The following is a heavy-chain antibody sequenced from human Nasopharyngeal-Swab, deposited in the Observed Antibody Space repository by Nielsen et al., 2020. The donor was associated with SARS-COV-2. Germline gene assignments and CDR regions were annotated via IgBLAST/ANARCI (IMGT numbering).Heavy chain of an antibody. CDR1: GGPISSYY. D-gene: IGHD3-3*01. CDR2: IYYSGST. V-gene: IGHV4-59*01. Sequence: SETLSPTCTVPGGPISSYYWSWIRQPPGKGLEWIGYIYYSGSTNYNPSPKSRVTISVDTSKNQFSLKLSSVTAADTAVYYCARVDFWSGYPYYYYYYMDVWGKGTTVTVSS. J-gene: IGHJ6*03. CDR3: ARVDFWSGYPYYYYYYMDV.